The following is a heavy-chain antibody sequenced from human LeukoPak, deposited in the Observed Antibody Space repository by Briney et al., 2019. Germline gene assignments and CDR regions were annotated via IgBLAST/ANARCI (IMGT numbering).Heavy chain of an antibody. Sequence: GGSLRLSCAASGFTFSRYGMHWVRQAPGKGLEWVAVISYDGSNTYYADSVKGRFTISRDNSKNTLYLRMNSLRAEDTAVYYCAKKAVANTGTPANYFDYWGQGTLVTVAS. CDR3: AKKAVANTGTPANYFDY. CDR1: GFTFSRYG. D-gene: IGHD6-19*01. V-gene: IGHV3-30*18. CDR2: ISYDGSNT. J-gene: IGHJ4*02.